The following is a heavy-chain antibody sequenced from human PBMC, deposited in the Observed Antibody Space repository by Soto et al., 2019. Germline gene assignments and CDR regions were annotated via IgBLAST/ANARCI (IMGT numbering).Heavy chain of an antibody. J-gene: IGHJ6*02. V-gene: IGHV1-18*01. Sequence: AASVKVSCKASGYTFTTYYISWVRQAPGQGLEWMGRISTYNGNTNYPQSLQGRLTLTTDTSTTTAYMELRSLRSDDTAVYYCARDPYHVLMVNAPNLYGMDVWG. CDR1: GYTFTTYY. CDR3: ARDPYHVLMVNAPNLYGMDV. D-gene: IGHD2-8*01. CDR2: ISTYNGNT.